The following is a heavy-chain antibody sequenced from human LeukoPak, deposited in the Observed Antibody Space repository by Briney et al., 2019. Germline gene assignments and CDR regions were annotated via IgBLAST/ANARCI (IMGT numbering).Heavy chain of an antibody. D-gene: IGHD3-10*02. CDR1: GFTFSSYS. CDR3: ASRTCSGSYSSFDY. Sequence: GGSLRLSCAASGFTFSSYSMNWVRQAPGKGLEWVSYITGGSTTIYYADSVKGRFTISRDNAKNSLYLQMNSLRAEDTAVYYCASRTCSGSYSSFDYWGQGTLVTVSS. J-gene: IGHJ4*02. V-gene: IGHV3-48*04. CDR2: ITGGSTTI.